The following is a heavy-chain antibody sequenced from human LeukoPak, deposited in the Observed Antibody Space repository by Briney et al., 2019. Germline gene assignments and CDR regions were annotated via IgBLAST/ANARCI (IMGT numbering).Heavy chain of an antibody. J-gene: IGHJ4*02. D-gene: IGHD1-1*01. CDR2: IYPADSDT. Sequence: ESLKISCKGSGCSFTTYWIAWVRQMPGKGLECMGIIYPADSDTRYSPSFQGQVTISADKSITTAYLQWSSLKASDTAIYYCARRDWNGQYYFDFWGQGTLVTVSS. CDR1: GCSFTTYW. V-gene: IGHV5-51*01. CDR3: ARRDWNGQYYFDF.